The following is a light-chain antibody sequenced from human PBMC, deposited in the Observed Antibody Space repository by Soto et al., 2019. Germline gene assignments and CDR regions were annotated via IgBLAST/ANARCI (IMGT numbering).Light chain of an antibody. V-gene: IGLV3-1*01. J-gene: IGLJ2*01. CDR3: QAWDSSIAVV. Sequence: SYELTQPPSVSVSPGQTASITCSGDKLGDKYACWYQQKPGQSPVLVIYQDSKRPSGIPERFSGSNSGNTATLTISGTQAMDEADYYCQAWDSSIAVVFSGGTKLTVL. CDR1: KLGDKY. CDR2: QDS.